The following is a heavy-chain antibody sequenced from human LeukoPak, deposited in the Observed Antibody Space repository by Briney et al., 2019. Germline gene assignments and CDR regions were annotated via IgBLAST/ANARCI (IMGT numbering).Heavy chain of an antibody. CDR1: GYTFTSYG. CDR3: ARVVGYYFDY. D-gene: IGHD3-16*01. J-gene: IGHJ4*02. CDR2: ISGYNGNT. Sequence: ASVKVSCKASGYTFTSYGFSWVRQAPGQGLEWMGWISGYNGNTNYAQKLQGRVTMTTDTSTSTAYMELRSLRSDDTAVYCCARVVGYYFDYWGQGTLVTVSS. V-gene: IGHV1-18*01.